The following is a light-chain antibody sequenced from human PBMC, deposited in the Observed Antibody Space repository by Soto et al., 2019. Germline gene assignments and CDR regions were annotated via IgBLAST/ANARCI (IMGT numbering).Light chain of an antibody. J-gene: IGKJ1*01. V-gene: IGKV1-5*01. CDR3: QQYMSYPWT. CDR1: QSISSW. CDR2: DAS. Sequence: DIQMTQSPSTLSASVRDRVTITCRASQSISSWLAWYQQKPGKAPKLLIYDASSLESGVPSRFSGSGSGTEFTLTISSLQPDDFATYYCQQYMSYPWTFGQGTKVDIK.